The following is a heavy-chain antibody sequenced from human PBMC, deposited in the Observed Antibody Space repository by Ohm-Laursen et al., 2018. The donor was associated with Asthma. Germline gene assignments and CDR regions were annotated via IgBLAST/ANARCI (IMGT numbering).Heavy chain of an antibody. V-gene: IGHV4-39*01. J-gene: IGHJ5*02. CDR2: IYYSGST. CDR1: GGSISSSSYY. Sequence: SDTLSLTCTVSGGSISSSSYYWGWIRQPPGKGLEWIGSIYYSGSTYYNPSLKSRVTISVDTSKNQFSLKLSSVTAADTAVYYCVTDQITMVQGVILNWFDPWGQGTLVTVSS. CDR3: VTDQITMVQGVILNWFDP. D-gene: IGHD3-10*01.